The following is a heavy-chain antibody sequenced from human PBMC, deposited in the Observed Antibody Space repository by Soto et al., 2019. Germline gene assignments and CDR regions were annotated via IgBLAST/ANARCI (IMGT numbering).Heavy chain of an antibody. CDR1: GFTYSSYS. Sequence: WGSLLLSCAASGFTYSSYSMNWVRQAPGEGLECVSSISSSSSYIYYADSVKGRFTISRDNAKNSLYLQMNSLRAEDTAVYYCARLKMVLAATGGGYYYGIDVWGQGTTVTVSS. V-gene: IGHV3-21*01. J-gene: IGHJ6*02. CDR2: ISSSSSYI. D-gene: IGHD2-15*01. CDR3: ARLKMVLAATGGGYYYGIDV.